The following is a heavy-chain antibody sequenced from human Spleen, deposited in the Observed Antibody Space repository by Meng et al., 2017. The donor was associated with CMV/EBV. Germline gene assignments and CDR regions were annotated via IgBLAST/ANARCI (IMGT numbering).Heavy chain of an antibody. Sequence: ASVKVSCKASGYSFTSSDINWVRQATGQGLEWMGFINPNSGNTGYARRFQGRVTITRNTSIRTAYMELSGLTSEDTAVYYCAREIYTGRYGGGIYFDPWGQGTLVTVSS. D-gene: IGHD6-19*01. J-gene: IGHJ5*02. V-gene: IGHV1-8*03. CDR1: GYSFTSSD. CDR2: INPNSGNT. CDR3: AREIYTGRYGGGIYFDP.